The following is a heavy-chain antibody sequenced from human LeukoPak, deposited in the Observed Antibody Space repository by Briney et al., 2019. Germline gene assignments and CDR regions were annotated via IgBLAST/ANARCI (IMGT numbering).Heavy chain of an antibody. CDR3: ARGTSAMIVVNDAFDI. CDR1: GFTFSTYS. J-gene: IGHJ3*02. Sequence: GGSLRLSCAASGFTFSTYSMSWVRQAPGKGLEWVSSISSSSNYMYYADSVKGRFTISRDNAKNSLYLQMNSLRAEDTAVYYCARGTSAMIVVNDAFDIWGQGTMVTVSS. V-gene: IGHV3-21*01. D-gene: IGHD3-22*01. CDR2: ISSSSNYM.